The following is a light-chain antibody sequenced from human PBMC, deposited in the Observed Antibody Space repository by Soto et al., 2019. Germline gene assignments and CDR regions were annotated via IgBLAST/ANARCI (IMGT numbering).Light chain of an antibody. CDR3: QQYSSFYS. Sequence: DIQMTQSPSTLSASVGDRVTITCRASQSISRWLAWYQQAPGRAPKLLIFDASGLQSGVPSRFSGSGSGTEFILTISSLQPDDFATYYCQQYSSFYSFGQGTKLEIK. V-gene: IGKV1-5*01. CDR1: QSISRW. CDR2: DAS. J-gene: IGKJ2*03.